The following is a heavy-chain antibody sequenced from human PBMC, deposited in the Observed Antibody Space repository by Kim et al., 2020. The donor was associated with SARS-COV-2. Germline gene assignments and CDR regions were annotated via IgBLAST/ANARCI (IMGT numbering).Heavy chain of an antibody. V-gene: IGHV5-51*01. CDR3: ARSQWLPSRASTGAFDI. J-gene: IGHJ3*02. CDR1: GYSFTSYW. CDR2: IYPGDSDT. Sequence: GESLKISCKGSGYSFTSYWIGWVRQMPGKGLEWMGIIYPGDSDTRYSPSFQGQVTISADKSISTAYLQWSSLKASDTAMYYCARSQWLPSRASTGAFDIWGKGTMVTVSS. D-gene: IGHD6-19*01.